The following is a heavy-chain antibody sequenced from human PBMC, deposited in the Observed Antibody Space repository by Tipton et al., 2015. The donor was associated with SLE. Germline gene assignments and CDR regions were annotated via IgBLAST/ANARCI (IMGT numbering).Heavy chain of an antibody. CDR3: ARAGDIVVGTDWFDP. CDR1: GVSISSYY. CDR2: IYYSGST. J-gene: IGHJ5*02. V-gene: IGHV4-59*01. D-gene: IGHD2-15*01. Sequence: TLSLTCTVPGVSISSYYWSWIRQPPGKGLEWIGYIYYSGSTNYNPSLKSRVTISVDTSKNQFSLKLSSVTAADTAVYYCARAGDIVVGTDWFDPWGQGTLVTVSS.